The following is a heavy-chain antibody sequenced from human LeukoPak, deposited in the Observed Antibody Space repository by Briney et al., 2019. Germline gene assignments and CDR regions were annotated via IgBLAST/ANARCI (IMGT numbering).Heavy chain of an antibody. CDR2: INSDGSST. D-gene: IGHD3-3*01. CDR3: AREAEGRFLETYYYYMDV. CDR1: GFTFSSYW. J-gene: IGHJ6*03. V-gene: IGHV3-74*01. Sequence: GGSLRLSCAASGFTFSSYWMHWVRQAPGKGLVWVSRINSDGSSTSYADSVKGRFTISKDNAKNTLYLQMNSLRAEDTAVYYCAREAEGRFLETYYYYMDVWGKGTTVTVSS.